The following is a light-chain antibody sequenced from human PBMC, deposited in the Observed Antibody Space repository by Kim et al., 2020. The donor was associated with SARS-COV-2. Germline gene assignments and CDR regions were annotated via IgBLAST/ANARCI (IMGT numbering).Light chain of an antibody. CDR1: QSISSNY. J-gene: IGKJ1*01. CDR2: GAS. V-gene: IGKV3-20*01. Sequence: SPGERAILSCRASQSISSNYLAWYQQKPGQAPRLLIYGASSRATGIPDRFSGSGSGTDFTLTISRLEPEDSAMYYCQQYESSPQTFGQGTKVDIK. CDR3: QQYESSPQT.